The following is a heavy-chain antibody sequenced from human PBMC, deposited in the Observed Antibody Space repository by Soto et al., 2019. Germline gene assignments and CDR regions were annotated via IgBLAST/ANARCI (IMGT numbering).Heavy chain of an antibody. CDR2: TSGSGDST. CDR1: GFTFSTYA. D-gene: IGHD3-16*01. Sequence: GGSLRPSCAAPGFTFSTYAMSWVRQAPGKGLEWVSATSGSGDSTFYADSVKGRFTISRDNSKNTLYLQMTTLRAEDTALYYCAKDHWGSYSGQGTLVTVSS. J-gene: IGHJ4*02. CDR3: AKDHWGSY. V-gene: IGHV3-23*01.